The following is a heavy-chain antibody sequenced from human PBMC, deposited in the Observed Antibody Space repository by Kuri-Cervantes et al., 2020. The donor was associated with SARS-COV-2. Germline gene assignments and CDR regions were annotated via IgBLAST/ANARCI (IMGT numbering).Heavy chain of an antibody. CDR1: GFTFSSYG. D-gene: IGHD3-22*01. CDR2: IWYDGSNK. CDR3: ARYFYYDSSGYYNAFDI. V-gene: IGHV3-33*01. Sequence: GGSLRLSCAASGFTFSSYGMHWVRQAPGKGLEWVAVIWYDGSNKYYADSVKGRFTISRDNSKNTLYLQMNSLRAEDTAVYYCARYFYYDSSGYYNAFDIWGQGTMATVSS. J-gene: IGHJ3*02.